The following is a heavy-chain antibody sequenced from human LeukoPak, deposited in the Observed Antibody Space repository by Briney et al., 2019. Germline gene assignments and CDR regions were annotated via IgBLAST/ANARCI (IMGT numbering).Heavy chain of an antibody. CDR1: GFTFDDYT. V-gene: IGHV4-34*01. J-gene: IGHJ4*02. Sequence: GSLRLSCAASGFTFDDYTMHWVRQAPGKGLEWIGEINQSGSTKYNPSLKSRVTISVDTSKNQFSLKLSSVTAADTAVYYCASRRGYYYDSSGYYYVGYYFDYWGQGTLVTVSS. D-gene: IGHD3-22*01. CDR3: ASRRGYYYDSSGYYYVGYYFDY. CDR2: INQSGST.